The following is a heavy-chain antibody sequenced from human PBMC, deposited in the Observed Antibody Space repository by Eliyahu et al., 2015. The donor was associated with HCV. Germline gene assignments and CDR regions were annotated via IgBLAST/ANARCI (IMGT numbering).Heavy chain of an antibody. V-gene: IGHV4-39*01. Sequence: QLQLQESGPGLVKPSETLSLTCPVSGGSIXSSXYXWGWIRQPPGKGLEWXGSIYYSGSTYYNPXLKSRVTISVDTSKNQFSLKLSSVTAADTAVYYCARRQGELRFLEWLSGDAFDIWGQGTMVTVSS. CDR3: ARRQGELRFLEWLSGDAFDI. J-gene: IGHJ3*02. CDR2: IYYSGST. D-gene: IGHD3-3*01. CDR1: GGSIXSSXYX.